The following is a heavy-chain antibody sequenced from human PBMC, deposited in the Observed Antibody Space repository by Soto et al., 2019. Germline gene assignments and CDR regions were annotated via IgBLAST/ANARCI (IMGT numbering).Heavy chain of an antibody. Sequence: ASVKLYCKASGYSFSTYAMHWVRQAPGQSLEWMGWLNGGTGQTRYSQKFQDRVIITRDTSASTGYMELSSLTSEDTAVYYCARGKGMEENYFYYGLDIWGQGTTVTVSS. CDR3: ARGKGMEENYFYYGLDI. CDR2: LNGGTGQT. CDR1: GYSFSTYA. D-gene: IGHD1-1*01. J-gene: IGHJ6*02. V-gene: IGHV1-3*01.